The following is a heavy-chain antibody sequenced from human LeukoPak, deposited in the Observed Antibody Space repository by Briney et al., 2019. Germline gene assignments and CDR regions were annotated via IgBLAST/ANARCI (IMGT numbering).Heavy chain of an antibody. V-gene: IGHV4-31*03. D-gene: IGHD2-21*01. Sequence: SETLSLTCTVSGGSVSSGGYYWSWIRQHPGKGLEWIGYIYYSGSTYYNPSLKSRVTISVDTSKNQFSLKLSSVTAADTAVYYCARVYSLMDRAEYYFDSWGQGTLVTVSS. J-gene: IGHJ4*02. CDR2: IYYSGST. CDR3: ARVYSLMDRAEYYFDS. CDR1: GGSVSSGGYY.